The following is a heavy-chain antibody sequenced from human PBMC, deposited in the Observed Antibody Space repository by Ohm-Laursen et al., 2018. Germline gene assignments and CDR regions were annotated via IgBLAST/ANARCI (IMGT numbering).Heavy chain of an antibody. CDR1: GYSISSSNW. CDR2: IYYSGST. D-gene: IGHD5-24*01. CDR3: ARVTRDGYNYAFDI. J-gene: IGHJ3*02. V-gene: IGHV4-28*03. Sequence: SDTLSLTCAVSGYSISSSNWWGWIRQPPGKGLEWIGYIYYSGSTYYNPSLKSRVTMSVDTSKNQFSLKLSSVTAVDTAVYYCARVTRDGYNYAFDIWGQGTMVTVSS.